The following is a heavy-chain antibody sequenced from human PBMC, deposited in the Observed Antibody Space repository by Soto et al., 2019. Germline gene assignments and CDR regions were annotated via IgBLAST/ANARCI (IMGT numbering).Heavy chain of an antibody. V-gene: IGHV5-51*01. CDR3: ARTGGDYVWGSYRYTENPAYYYYGMDV. CDR1: GYSFTSYW. CDR2: IYPGDSDT. J-gene: IGHJ6*02. Sequence: GESLKISCKGSGYSFTSYWIGWVRQMPGKGLEWMGIIYPGDSDTRYSPSFQGQVTISADESTGTAYLQWSSLKASDTAMYYCARTGGDYVWGSYRYTENPAYYYYGMDVWGQGTTVTVSS. D-gene: IGHD3-16*02.